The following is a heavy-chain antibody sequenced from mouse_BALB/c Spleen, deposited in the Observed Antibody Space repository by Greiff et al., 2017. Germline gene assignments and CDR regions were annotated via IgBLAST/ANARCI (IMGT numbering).Heavy chain of an antibody. D-gene: IGHD1-2*01. Sequence: EVKLVESGPGLVKPSQSLSLTCSVTGYSITSGYYWNWIRQFPGNKLEWMGYISYDGSNNYNPSLKNRISITRDTSKNQFFLKLNSVTTEDTATYYCALHYYGYDYAMDYWGQGTSVTVSS. V-gene: IGHV3-6*02. CDR3: ALHYYGYDYAMDY. CDR2: ISYDGSN. J-gene: IGHJ4*01. CDR1: GYSITSGYY.